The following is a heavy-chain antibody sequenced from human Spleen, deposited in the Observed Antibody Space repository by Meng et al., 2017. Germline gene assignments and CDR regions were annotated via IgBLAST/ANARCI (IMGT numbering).Heavy chain of an antibody. D-gene: IGHD3-22*01. Sequence: EVQLVESGGGVLQPGVALRLACAASGFMFSSYWMHWVRQAPGKGLVWVSRINSYGTITNYADSVKGRFTISRDNAKNTLYLQMNSLRAEDTAMYYCTRYYDASVPFDHWGQGTLVTVSS. J-gene: IGHJ4*02. V-gene: IGHV3-74*01. CDR3: TRYYDASVPFDH. CDR1: GFMFSSYW. CDR2: INSYGTIT.